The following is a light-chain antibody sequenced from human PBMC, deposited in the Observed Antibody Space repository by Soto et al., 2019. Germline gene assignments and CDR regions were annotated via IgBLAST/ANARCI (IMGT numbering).Light chain of an antibody. CDR1: SSDFSGYNY. Sequence: QSALTQPASGSGSPGQSITLSCSAASSDFSGYNYVSWYREHPGEAPKLIIYDGNNRPSGVSNRFSGSTSGNTASLTISGLTADDEDDTDCNSFPSTTTRGVFGTGTEVNV. V-gene: IGLV2-14*03. J-gene: IGLJ1*01. CDR2: DGN. CDR3: NSFPSTTTRGV.